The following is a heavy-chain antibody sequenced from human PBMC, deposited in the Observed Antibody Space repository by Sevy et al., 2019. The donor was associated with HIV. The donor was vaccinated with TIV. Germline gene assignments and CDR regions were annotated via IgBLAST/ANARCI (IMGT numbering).Heavy chain of an antibody. J-gene: IGHJ6*02. CDR2: ISRSGSSI. D-gene: IGHD2-2*01. V-gene: IGHV3-23*01. Sequence: GGSLRLSCAASGLTFSNYAMSWVRQAPGKGLEWVSSISRSGSSIDYADSVKGRFTISRDNSMNTLNLQMNSLRAEDTAVYYCAKVDVVVPVADYGLDVWGQGTTITVSS. CDR1: GLTFSNYA. CDR3: AKVDVVVPVADYGLDV.